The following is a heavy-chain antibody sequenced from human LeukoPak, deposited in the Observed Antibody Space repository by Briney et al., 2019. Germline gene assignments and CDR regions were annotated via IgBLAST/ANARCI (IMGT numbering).Heavy chain of an antibody. V-gene: IGHV3-33*01. CDR2: IWYDGSNK. CDR1: GFTFSSYG. D-gene: IGHD6-19*01. CDR3: ARVAVAGTSRYYFDY. J-gene: IGHJ4*02. Sequence: PGGSLRLSCAASGFTFSSYGMHWVRQAPGKGLEWVAVIWYDGSNKYYADSVKGRFTISGDNSKNTLYLQMNSLRAEDTAVYYCARVAVAGTSRYYFDYWGPGTLVTVSS.